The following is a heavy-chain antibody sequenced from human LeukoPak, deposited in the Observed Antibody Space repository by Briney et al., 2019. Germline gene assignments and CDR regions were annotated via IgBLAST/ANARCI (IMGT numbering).Heavy chain of an antibody. CDR2: IIPIFGTA. Sequence: ASVKVSCKASGGTFSSYAISWVRQAAGQGLEWMGGIIPIFGTANYAQKFQGRVTITADKSTSTAYMELSSLRSEDTAVYYCAREGSVTARLPDYWGQGTLVTVSS. CDR3: AREGSVTARLPDY. J-gene: IGHJ4*02. D-gene: IGHD2-21*02. CDR1: GGTFSSYA. V-gene: IGHV1-69*06.